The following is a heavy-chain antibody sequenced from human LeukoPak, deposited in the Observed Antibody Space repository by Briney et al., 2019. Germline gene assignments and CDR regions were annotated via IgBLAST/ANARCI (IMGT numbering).Heavy chain of an antibody. J-gene: IGHJ4*02. D-gene: IGHD3-3*01. CDR2: INHSGST. V-gene: IGHV4-34*01. CDR3: ARKHSSIFGVSKGDYFDY. CDR1: GGSFSGYY. Sequence: SETLSLTCAVYGGSFSGYYCSWIRQPPGKGLEWIGEINHSGSTNYNPPLKSRVTISVATPKNQFSLKLSALTAADTAVYYCARKHSSIFGVSKGDYFDYWGQGTLVTVSS.